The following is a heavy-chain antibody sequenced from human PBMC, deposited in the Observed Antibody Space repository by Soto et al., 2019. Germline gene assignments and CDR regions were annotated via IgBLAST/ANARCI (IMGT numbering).Heavy chain of an antibody. V-gene: IGHV4-4*02. CDR3: ARGTDGDYPLYNWFDP. Sequence: QVQLQESGPGLVKPSGTLSLTCAVSGGSISSSNWWSWVRPPPGKGLEWIGEIYHSGSTNYNPSLKSRGTISVDKSKNQFSLKLSSVTAADTAVYYCARGTDGDYPLYNWFDPWGQGTLVTVSS. D-gene: IGHD4-17*01. CDR1: GGSISSSNW. J-gene: IGHJ5*02. CDR2: IYHSGST.